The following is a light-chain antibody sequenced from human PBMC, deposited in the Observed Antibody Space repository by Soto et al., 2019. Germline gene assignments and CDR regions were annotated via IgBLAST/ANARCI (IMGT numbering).Light chain of an antibody. V-gene: IGLV2-14*01. CDR3: SSYSGTTTRVV. CDR1: STDIGGYTY. Sequence: QSALTQPASVSGSPGQSITISCTGTSTDIGGYTYVSWYQQHPGKVPKLMIYEVDNRPSGVSNRFSGSKSGSTASLTISGLQAEDEADYFCSSYSGTTTRVVFGGGTKVTVL. CDR2: EVD. J-gene: IGLJ2*01.